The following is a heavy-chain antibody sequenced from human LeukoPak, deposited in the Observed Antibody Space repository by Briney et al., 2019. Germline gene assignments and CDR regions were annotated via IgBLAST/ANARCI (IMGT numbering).Heavy chain of an antibody. J-gene: IGHJ4*02. D-gene: IGHD6-19*01. CDR2: INHSGST. V-gene: IGHV4-34*01. CDR1: GGSFSGYY. Sequence: SETLSLTCAVYGGSFSGYYWSWIRQPPGKGLEWIGEINHSGSTNYNPSLKSRVTISVDASKNQFSLKLSSVTAADTAVYYCARGQVGRAGTFRIWAYFDHWGQGTLVIVSS. CDR3: ARGQVGRAGTFRIWAYFDH.